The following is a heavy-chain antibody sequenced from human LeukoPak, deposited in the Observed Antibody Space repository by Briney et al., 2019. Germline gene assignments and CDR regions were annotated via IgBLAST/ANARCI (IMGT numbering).Heavy chain of an antibody. V-gene: IGHV3-23*01. J-gene: IGHJ4*02. CDR2: INSAGST. CDR1: GFTFSSYA. CDR3: AKDQNTVATAPFDY. Sequence: QPGGSLRLSCAASGFTFSSYAMSWVRQAPGKGLEWVSAINSAGSTYYGDSVRGRFTISRDNSKNVLYLQMNSLRAEDTALYYCAKDQNTVATAPFDYWGQGTLVTVSS. D-gene: IGHD4-17*01.